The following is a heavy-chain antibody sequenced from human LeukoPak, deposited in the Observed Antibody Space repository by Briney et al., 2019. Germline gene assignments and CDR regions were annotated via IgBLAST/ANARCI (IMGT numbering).Heavy chain of an antibody. D-gene: IGHD2-15*01. J-gene: IGHJ3*02. V-gene: IGHV4-38-2*02. CDR2: IYHSGST. CDR3: AREGLRWELPVDAFVI. CDR1: GYSISSGYY. Sequence: SETLSLTCTVSGYSISSGYYWGWIRQPPGKGLEWIGSIYHSGSTYYNPSLKSRVTISVDTSKNQFSLKLSSVTAADTAVYYCAREGLRWELPVDAFVIWGQGTMVTVSA.